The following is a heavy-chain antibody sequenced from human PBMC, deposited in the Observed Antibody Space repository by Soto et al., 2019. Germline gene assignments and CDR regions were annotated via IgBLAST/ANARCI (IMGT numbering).Heavy chain of an antibody. CDR2: INSDGSST. V-gene: IGHV3-74*01. CDR3: ARDSSPYYDFWSGFYTYFDY. CDR1: GFTFSSHW. D-gene: IGHD3-3*01. Sequence: SGGSLRLSCAVSGFTFSSHWMHWVRQAPGKGLVWVSRINSDGSSTNYADSVKGRFTISRDNAKNTLYLQMNSLRADDTAVYYWARDSSPYYDFWSGFYTYFDYWGQGALVTVSS. J-gene: IGHJ4*02.